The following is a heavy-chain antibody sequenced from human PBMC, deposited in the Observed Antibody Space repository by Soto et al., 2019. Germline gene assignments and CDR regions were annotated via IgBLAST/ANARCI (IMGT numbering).Heavy chain of an antibody. CDR3: ARARDYGAFDI. V-gene: IGHV3-48*03. Sequence: SCADSVFSFSSYEMNWVRQAPGKGLEWFSYISSSGSTIYYADSVKGRFTISRDNAKNSLYLQMNSLRAEDTAVYYCARARDYGAFDIWGQGTMVTVSS. CDR2: ISSSGSTI. J-gene: IGHJ3*02. D-gene: IGHD4-17*01. CDR1: VFSFSSYE.